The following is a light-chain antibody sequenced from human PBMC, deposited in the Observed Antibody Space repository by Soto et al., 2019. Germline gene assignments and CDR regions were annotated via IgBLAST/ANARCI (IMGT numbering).Light chain of an antibody. Sequence: QSVLTQPASVSGSPGQSITISCSGSSSDIGEYKYVSWYQQHPGKAPKLMIYDVTNRPSGVSDRFSGSKSGSTASLTISGLQAEDEADYYCNSYTLVNSYALGSATIVTV. CDR3: NSYTLVNSYA. V-gene: IGLV2-14*01. J-gene: IGLJ1*01. CDR1: SSDIGEYKY. CDR2: DVT.